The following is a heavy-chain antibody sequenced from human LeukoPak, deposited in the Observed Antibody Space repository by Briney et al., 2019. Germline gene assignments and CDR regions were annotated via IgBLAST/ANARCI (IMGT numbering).Heavy chain of an antibody. J-gene: IGHJ4*02. CDR1: GYTFTTYY. D-gene: IGHD2-2*01. Sequence: ASVKVSCKASGYTFTTYYIHWLRQAPGQGPQWRGMINTSGGIASYEKKLQGRVTMTKDTSTNTHYMELSSLISENTAVYYCARSFSSSISCFASWGQGALVTVSS. V-gene: IGHV1-46*04. CDR3: ARSFSSSISCFAS. CDR2: INTSGGIA.